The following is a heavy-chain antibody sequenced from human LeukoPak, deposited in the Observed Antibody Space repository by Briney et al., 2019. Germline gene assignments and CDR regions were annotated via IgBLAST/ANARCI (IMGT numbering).Heavy chain of an antibody. CDR1: GFTFRSYE. CDR2: ISSSGSAI. Sequence: GGSLRLSCGASGFTFRSYEMNWVRQAPGKGLEWVSYISSSGSAIDYADSVKGRFTISRDTSKNTLYLQMNSLRAEDTAVYYCAKEGSGYDSYYFDYWGQGTLVTVSS. V-gene: IGHV3-48*03. J-gene: IGHJ4*02. CDR3: AKEGSGYDSYYFDY. D-gene: IGHD5-12*01.